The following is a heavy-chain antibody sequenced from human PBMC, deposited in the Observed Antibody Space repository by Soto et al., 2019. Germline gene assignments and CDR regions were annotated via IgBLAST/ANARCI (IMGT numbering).Heavy chain of an antibody. V-gene: IGHV1-69*01. J-gene: IGHJ6*02. CDR1: GGTFSSYA. CDR3: ERGGTPYYYDSSGYYPPYYYYGMDV. CDR2: IIPIFGTA. Sequence: QVQLVQSGAEVKKPGSSVKVSCKASGGTFSSYAISWVRQAPGQGLEWMGGIIPIFGTANYAQKFQGRVTITADESTSTAYMELSSLRSEDTAVYYCERGGTPYYYDSSGYYPPYYYYGMDVWGQGTTVTVSS. D-gene: IGHD3-22*01.